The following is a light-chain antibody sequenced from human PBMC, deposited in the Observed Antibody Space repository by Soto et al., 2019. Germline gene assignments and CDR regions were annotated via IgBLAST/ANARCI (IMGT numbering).Light chain of an antibody. CDR2: GAS. Sequence: EIVLTQSPGTLSLSPGERATLSRRASQSVSGSYLAWYQQKPGQPPRLLIYGASSRATGIPDRLSGSGSGTDFTLTFSRLEPEDFAVYYCQQYGTSPYTFGQGTKLEIK. J-gene: IGKJ2*01. CDR1: QSVSGSY. V-gene: IGKV3-20*01. CDR3: QQYGTSPYT.